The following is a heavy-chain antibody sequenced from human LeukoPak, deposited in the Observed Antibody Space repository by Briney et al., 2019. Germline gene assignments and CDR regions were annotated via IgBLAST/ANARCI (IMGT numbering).Heavy chain of an antibody. J-gene: IGHJ1*01. CDR1: GFSFSSCG. Sequence: GGSLRPSCAASGFSFSSCGMHWVRQAPGKGLEWVAVIWYDGSNKYYADSVKGRFTISRDNSKNTLYLQMNSLRAEDTAVYYCATMVRGAPLGSQHWGQGTLVTVSS. D-gene: IGHD3-10*01. CDR2: IWYDGSNK. V-gene: IGHV3-33*01. CDR3: ATMVRGAPLGSQH.